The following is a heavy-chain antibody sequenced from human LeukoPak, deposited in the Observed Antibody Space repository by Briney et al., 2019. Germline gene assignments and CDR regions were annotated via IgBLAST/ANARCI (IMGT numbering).Heavy chain of an antibody. V-gene: IGHV4-59*10. Sequence: SETLSLTCAVYGGSFSGYYWSWVRQPAGKGLEWIGRMYSSGSTNYSPSLRSRVTMSVDTSKNQFSLKLNSVTAADTAVYYCARGLVYSSGFYYGMDVWGQGTTVTVSS. D-gene: IGHD6-19*01. J-gene: IGHJ6*02. CDR3: ARGLVYSSGFYYGMDV. CDR2: MYSSGST. CDR1: GGSFSGYY.